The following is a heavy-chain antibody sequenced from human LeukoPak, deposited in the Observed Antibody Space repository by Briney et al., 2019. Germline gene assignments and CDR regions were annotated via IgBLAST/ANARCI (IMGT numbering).Heavy chain of an antibody. J-gene: IGHJ4*02. V-gene: IGHV6-1*01. CDR3: AGSHSSTWYPDC. Sequence: SQTLSLTCAISGDSVSSNSATWNWIRQSPSRGLEWLRRTYYRSKWYNEYAVSVKSRITINPDTSKNQFSLQVNSVTPEDTAVYYCAGSHSSTWYPDCWGQGTLVTVSS. CDR2: TYYRSKWYN. D-gene: IGHD6-13*01. CDR1: GDSVSSNSAT.